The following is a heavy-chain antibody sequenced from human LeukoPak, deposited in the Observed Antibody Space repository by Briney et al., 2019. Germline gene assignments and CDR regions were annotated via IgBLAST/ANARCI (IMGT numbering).Heavy chain of an antibody. D-gene: IGHD3-22*01. J-gene: IGHJ2*01. V-gene: IGHV4-4*07. Sequence: NTSETLSLTCTVSGGSISSYYWSWIRQPAGKGLEWIGRIHTSGSTNYNPSLKSRVTMSVDTSKNQFSLKLSSVTAADTAVYYCAREKIYIYYDSSGYYHHWYFDLWGRGTLVTVSS. CDR2: IHTSGST. CDR3: AREKIYIYYDSSGYYHHWYFDL. CDR1: GGSISSYY.